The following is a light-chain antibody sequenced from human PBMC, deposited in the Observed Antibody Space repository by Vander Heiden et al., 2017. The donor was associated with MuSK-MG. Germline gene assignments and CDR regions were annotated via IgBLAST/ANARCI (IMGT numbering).Light chain of an antibody. Sequence: QSALTQEAPVSGTVGQKVTLSCTGNSNNIGTYAVGWYQQISHGTPKTVMFGNSLPSGIPDRFSGSKSGTTASLTISGLQPEDEADYYCSTWDYSRSAWVFGGGTKLTVL. J-gene: IGLJ3*02. V-gene: IGLV1-44*01. CDR2: GNS. CDR1: SNNIGTYA. CDR3: STWDYSRSAWV.